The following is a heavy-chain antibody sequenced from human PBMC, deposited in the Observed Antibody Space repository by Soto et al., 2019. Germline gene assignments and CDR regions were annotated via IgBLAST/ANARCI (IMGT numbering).Heavy chain of an antibody. V-gene: IGHV3-74*01. Sequence: EVQLVESGGGLVQPGGSLRLSCAASGFTFSSYWMHWVRQAPGKGLVWVSRINSDGSSTSYADSVKGRFTISRDNAKNTLYLPMNSLRAEDTAVYYCAREPYYYGSGSYWNFFDYCGQGTLVTVSS. D-gene: IGHD3-10*01. J-gene: IGHJ4*02. CDR1: GFTFSSYW. CDR2: INSDGSST. CDR3: AREPYYYGSGSYWNFFDY.